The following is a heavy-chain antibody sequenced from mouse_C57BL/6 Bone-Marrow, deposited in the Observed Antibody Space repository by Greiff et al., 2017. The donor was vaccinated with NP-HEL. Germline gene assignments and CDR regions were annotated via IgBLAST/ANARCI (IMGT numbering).Heavy chain of an antibody. D-gene: IGHD2-5*01. CDR2: IDPENGDT. Sequence: VQLQQSGAELVRPGASVKLSCTASGFNIKDDYMHWVKQRPEQGLEWIGWIDPENGDTEYASKFQGKATITADTSSNTAYLQLSSLTSEDTAVYYCTHYSNAFAYWGQGTLVTVSA. V-gene: IGHV14-4*01. CDR1: GFNIKDDY. J-gene: IGHJ3*01. CDR3: THYSNAFAY.